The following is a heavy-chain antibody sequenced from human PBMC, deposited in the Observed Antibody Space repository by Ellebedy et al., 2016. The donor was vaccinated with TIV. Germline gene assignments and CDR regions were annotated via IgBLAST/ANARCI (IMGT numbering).Heavy chain of an antibody. CDR2: ITGRSSDI. CDR1: GFPFSIYS. J-gene: IGHJ4*02. D-gene: IGHD6-19*01. V-gene: IGHV3-48*02. CDR3: AAGYSGGLYGIDY. Sequence: GESLKISCAASGFPFSIYSMFWVRQASGKGLEWVSYITGRSSDIYNADSVKGRFTISRDNAKNSLYLQMNSLRNEDTAVYYCAAGYSGGLYGIDYWGQGTLVTVSS.